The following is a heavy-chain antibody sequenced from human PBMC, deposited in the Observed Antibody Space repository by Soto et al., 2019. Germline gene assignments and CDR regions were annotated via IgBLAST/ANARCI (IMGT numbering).Heavy chain of an antibody. D-gene: IGHD3-3*01. Sequence: GGSLRLSCAASGFTFSSYWMSWVRQAPGKGLEWVANIKQDGSEKYYVDSVKGRFTISRDNAKNSLYLQMNSLRAEDTAVYYCASGYTIFGVVIAPPDLISPETYYMDVWGKGTTVTVSS. CDR2: IKQDGSEK. CDR3: ASGYTIFGVVIAPPDLISPETYYMDV. V-gene: IGHV3-7*01. CDR1: GFTFSSYW. J-gene: IGHJ6*03.